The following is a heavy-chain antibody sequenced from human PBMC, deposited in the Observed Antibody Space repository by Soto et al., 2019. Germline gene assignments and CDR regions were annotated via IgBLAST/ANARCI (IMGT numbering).Heavy chain of an antibody. Sequence: SETLSLTCTVSGGSISSYYWSWIRQPPGKGLEWIGYIYYSGSTNYNPSLKSRVTISVDTSKNQFSLKLSSVTAADTAVYYCARDYSNYLGAYVTDVWGQGTTVTVSS. CDR1: GGSISSYY. D-gene: IGHD6-13*01. J-gene: IGHJ6*02. CDR3: ARDYSNYLGAYVTDV. CDR2: IYYSGST. V-gene: IGHV4-59*01.